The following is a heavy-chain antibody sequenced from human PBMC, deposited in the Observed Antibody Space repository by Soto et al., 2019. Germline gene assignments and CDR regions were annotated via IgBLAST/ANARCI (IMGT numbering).Heavy chain of an antibody. CDR1: GGSISSGGYY. V-gene: IGHV4-31*03. CDR2: IYYSGST. CDR3: AREYYDILTGYYRTDWYFDL. Sequence: QVQLQESGPGLVKPSQTLSLTCTVSGGSISSGGYYWSWIRQHPGKGLEWIGYIYYSGSTYYNPSLKSRVTISVDTSKNQFSLKLSSVTAADTAVYYCAREYYDILTGYYRTDWYFDLWGRGTLVTVSS. J-gene: IGHJ2*01. D-gene: IGHD3-9*01.